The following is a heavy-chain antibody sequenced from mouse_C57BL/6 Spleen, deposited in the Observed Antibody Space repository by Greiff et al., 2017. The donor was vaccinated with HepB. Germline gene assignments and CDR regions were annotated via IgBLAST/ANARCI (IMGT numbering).Heavy chain of an antibody. CDR1: GFTFSSYA. CDR2: ISSGGDYI. Sequence: EVQGVESGEGLVKPGGSLKLSCAASGFTFSSYAMSWVRQTPEKRLEWVAYISSGGDYIYYADTVKGRFTISRDNARNTLYLQMSSLKSEDTAMYYCTRGGYYGSSYYWYFDVWGTGTTVTVSS. D-gene: IGHD1-1*01. V-gene: IGHV5-9-1*02. J-gene: IGHJ1*03. CDR3: TRGGYYGSSYYWYFDV.